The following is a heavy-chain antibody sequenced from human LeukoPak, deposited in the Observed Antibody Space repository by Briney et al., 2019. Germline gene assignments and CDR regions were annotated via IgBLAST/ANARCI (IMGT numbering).Heavy chain of an antibody. CDR2: KYARGSS. CDR3: ARGFYGSGSQFDY. Sequence: SETLSLTCTVSGGSISNYYWSWIRQPAGKGLEWIGRKYARGSSNYNPPVQSRVTMSVDTSKNQLSLKLSSVTAADTAVYYCARGFYGSGSQFDYWGQGTLVTVSS. J-gene: IGHJ4*02. CDR1: GGSISNYY. V-gene: IGHV4-4*07. D-gene: IGHD3-10*01.